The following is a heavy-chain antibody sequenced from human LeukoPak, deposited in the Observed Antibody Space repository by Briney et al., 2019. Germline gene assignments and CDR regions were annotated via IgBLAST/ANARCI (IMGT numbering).Heavy chain of an antibody. V-gene: IGHV4-34*01. Sequence: SETLSLTCAVYGGSFSGYYWSWIRQPPGKGLEWIGEINHSGSTNYNPSLKSRVTISVDTSKDQFSLKLSSVTAADTAVCYCARGGVGDYEILTGYDHPALGVWGQGTTVTVSS. CDR1: GGSFSGYY. CDR3: ARGGVGDYEILTGYDHPALGV. D-gene: IGHD3-9*01. CDR2: INHSGST. J-gene: IGHJ6*02.